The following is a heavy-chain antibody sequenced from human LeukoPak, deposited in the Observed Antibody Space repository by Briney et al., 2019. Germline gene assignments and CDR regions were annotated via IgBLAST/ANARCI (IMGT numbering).Heavy chain of an antibody. D-gene: IGHD3-9*01. V-gene: IGHV4-34*01. J-gene: IGHJ4*02. CDR3: ARASYLRYFGAFDY. CDR2: INHSGST. Sequence: PSETLSLTCAVYGGSFSGYYWSWIRQPPGKGPEWIGEINHSGSTNYNPPLKSRVTISVDTSKNQFSLKLSSVTAADTAVYYCARASYLRYFGAFDYWGQGTLVTVSS. CDR1: GGSFSGYY.